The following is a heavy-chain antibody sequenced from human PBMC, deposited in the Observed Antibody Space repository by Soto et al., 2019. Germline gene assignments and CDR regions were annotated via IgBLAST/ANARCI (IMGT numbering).Heavy chain of an antibody. CDR1: GYTFTGYY. J-gene: IGHJ4*02. CDR2: INPNGGGT. D-gene: IGHD6-19*01. V-gene: IGHV1-2*04. CDR3: ARDIGSGPQYYFDY. Sequence: QVQLVQSGAEVKKPGASVKVSCKASGYTFTGYYMHWVRQAPGQGLEWMGWINPNGGGTKYAKKFQGWVTMTRDTSISTAYMELRRLRSDDTAVYFCARDIGSGPQYYFDYWGQGTLVTVSS.